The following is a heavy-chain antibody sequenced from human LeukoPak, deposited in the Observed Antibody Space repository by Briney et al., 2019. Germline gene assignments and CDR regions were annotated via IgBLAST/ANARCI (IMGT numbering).Heavy chain of an antibody. CDR1: GFSFSTSA. J-gene: IGHJ5*02. CDR3: ARGSGGAAFDP. V-gene: IGHV3-23*01. Sequence: GGSLRLSCVASGFSFSTSAMSWVRQAPGKGLEWVSAISDSGGETYYTDSVKGRFTISRDNSKNTLYLQMNSLRAEDTAVYHCARGSGGAAFDPWGQGTLVTVSS. D-gene: IGHD2-15*01. CDR2: ISDSGGET.